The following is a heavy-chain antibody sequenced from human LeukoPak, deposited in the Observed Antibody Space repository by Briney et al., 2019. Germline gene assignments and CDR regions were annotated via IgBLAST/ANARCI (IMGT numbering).Heavy chain of an antibody. J-gene: IGHJ6*02. V-gene: IGHV4-30-2*01. Sequence: SETLSLTCAVSGGSISSGGYSWSWIRQPPGKGLEWIGYIYHSGSTYYNPSLKSRVTISVDRSKNQFSLKLSSVTAADTAVYYCARQRLGNYYGMDVWGQGITVTVSS. CDR3: ARQRLGNYYGMDV. CDR1: GGSISSGGYS. D-gene: IGHD3-16*01. CDR2: IYHSGST.